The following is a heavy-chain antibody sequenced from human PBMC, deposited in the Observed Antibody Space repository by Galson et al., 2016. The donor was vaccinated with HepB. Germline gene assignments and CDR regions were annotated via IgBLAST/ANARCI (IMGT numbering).Heavy chain of an antibody. Sequence: SVKVSCKASGYTFTGHYLHWVRQAPGQGLEWMGWINPKSGGTNYEQRFQGRVTMTRDTSITTAYMELSRLRYDDTAVYYCATTADHDFWSGEPHDAFNLWGQGTRVSVS. D-gene: IGHD3-3*01. CDR2: INPKSGGT. CDR3: ATTADHDFWSGEPHDAFNL. V-gene: IGHV1-2*02. J-gene: IGHJ3*01. CDR1: GYTFTGHY.